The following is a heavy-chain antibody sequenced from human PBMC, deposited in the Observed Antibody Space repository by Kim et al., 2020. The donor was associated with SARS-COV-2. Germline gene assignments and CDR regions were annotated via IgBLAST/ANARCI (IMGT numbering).Heavy chain of an antibody. D-gene: IGHD2-8*01. V-gene: IGHV3-21*01. Sequence: GGSLRLSCAASGFTFSSYSMNWVRQAPGKGLEWVSSISSSSSYIYYADSVKGRFTISRDNAKNSLYLQMNSLRAEDTAVYYCAREYCTNGVCYTRYYYYGMDVWGQGTTVTVSS. J-gene: IGHJ6*02. CDR2: ISSSSSYI. CDR3: AREYCTNGVCYTRYYYYGMDV. CDR1: GFTFSSYS.